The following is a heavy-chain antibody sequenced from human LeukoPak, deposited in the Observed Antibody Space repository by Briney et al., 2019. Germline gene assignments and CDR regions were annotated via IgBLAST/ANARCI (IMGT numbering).Heavy chain of an antibody. CDR1: GFTFSSYV. CDR2: IGTAGDT. D-gene: IGHD4-23*01. CDR3: ARAGTTTTVVTDDAFDI. V-gene: IGHV3-13*01. J-gene: IGHJ3*02. Sequence: AGGSLRLSCAASGFTFSSYVMHWVRQVAGKGLEWVSAIGTAGDTYYPGSVKGRFTISRENAKNSLYLQMNSLRAGDTAVYYCARAGTTTTVVTDDAFDIWGLGTMVTVSS.